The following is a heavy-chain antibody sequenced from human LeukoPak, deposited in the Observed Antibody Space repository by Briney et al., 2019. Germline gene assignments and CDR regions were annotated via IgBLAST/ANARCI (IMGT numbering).Heavy chain of an antibody. CDR2: INYSGRT. CDR3: ARRRKDLSWFDP. CDR1: GDSISNSEYY. J-gene: IGHJ5*02. V-gene: IGHV4-39*01. Sequence: PSETLSLACTVSGDSISNSEYYWGWIRQPPGKGLEWIALINYSGRTFYNPSLRSRVTISVDMSKNQFSLNLNSVTAADTAVYYCARRRKDLSWFDPWGQGTLVTVSS.